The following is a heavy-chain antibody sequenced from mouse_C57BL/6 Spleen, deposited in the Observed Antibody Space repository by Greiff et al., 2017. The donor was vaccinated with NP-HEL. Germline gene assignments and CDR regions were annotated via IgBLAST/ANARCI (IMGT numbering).Heavy chain of an antibody. J-gene: IGHJ2*01. CDR3: ARNKVTTVEYYFDY. D-gene: IGHD1-1*01. V-gene: IGHV2-9-1*01. Sequence: VKLMESGPGLVAPSQSLSITCTVSGFSLTSYAISWVRQPPGKGLEWLGVIWTGGGTNYNSALKSRLSISKDNSKSQVFLKMNSLQTDDTARYYCARNKVTTVEYYFDYWGQGTTLTVSS. CDR1: GFSLTSYA. CDR2: IWTGGGT.